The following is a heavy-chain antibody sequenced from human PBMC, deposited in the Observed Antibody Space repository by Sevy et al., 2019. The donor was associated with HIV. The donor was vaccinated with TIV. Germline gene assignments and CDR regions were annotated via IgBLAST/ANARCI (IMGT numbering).Heavy chain of an antibody. CDR3: VRGGRYSYAYFPHF. V-gene: IGHV1-8*01. CDR2: MNPKSGNT. D-gene: IGHD5-18*01. CDR1: GYTFSTYD. J-gene: IGHJ4*02. Sequence: ASVKVSCKASGYTFSTYDINWVRQTTGQGLEWLGWMNPKSGNTGYAQKFQGRVTMTRDNSMNTFYMNLNDLKYEDTDLSFCVRGGRYSYAYFPHFWGQGTLVTVSS.